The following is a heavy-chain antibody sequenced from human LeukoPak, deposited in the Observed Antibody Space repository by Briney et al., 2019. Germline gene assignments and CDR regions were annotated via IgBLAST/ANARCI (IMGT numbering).Heavy chain of an antibody. CDR2: IYYSGNT. D-gene: IGHD3-22*01. CDR3: ARYGSYYDGSWFDP. Sequence: SETLSLTCAVSGGSISRGGYSWSWVRQPPGKGLEWIGYIYYSGNTNYNPSLRSRVTISVDTSKNQFSLKLSSVTAADTAVYYCARYGSYYDGSWFDPWAREPWSPSPQ. CDR1: GGSISRGGYS. J-gene: IGHJ5*02. V-gene: IGHV4-61*08.